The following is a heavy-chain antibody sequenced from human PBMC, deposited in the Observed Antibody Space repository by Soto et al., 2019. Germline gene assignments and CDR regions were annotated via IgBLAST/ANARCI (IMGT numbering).Heavy chain of an antibody. CDR2: IYWDDDK. V-gene: IGHV2-5*02. J-gene: IGHJ4*02. Sequence: QITLKESGPTLVKPTQTLTLTCTFSGFSLSTSGVGVGWIRQPPGKALEWLALIYWDDDKRYSPSLKSRLTITTDTSKNQVVLTMTNMDPVDTATYYCALSTTLWFGELGVDYWGQGTLVTVSS. CDR3: ALSTTLWFGELGVDY. CDR1: GFSLSTSGVG. D-gene: IGHD3-10*01.